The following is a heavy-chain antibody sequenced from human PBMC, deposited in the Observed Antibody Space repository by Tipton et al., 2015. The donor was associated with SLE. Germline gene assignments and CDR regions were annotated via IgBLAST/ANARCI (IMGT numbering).Heavy chain of an antibody. J-gene: IGHJ5*02. CDR2: IYYSGST. Sequence: TLSLTCTVSGGSISSYYWSWIRQPPGKGLEWIGSIYYSGSTYYNPSLKSRVTISVDTSKNQFSLKLSSVTAADTAVYYCARRYSGYAHNWFDPWGQGTLVTVSS. CDR3: ARRYSGYAHNWFDP. D-gene: IGHD5-12*01. V-gene: IGHV4-59*05. CDR1: GGSISSYY.